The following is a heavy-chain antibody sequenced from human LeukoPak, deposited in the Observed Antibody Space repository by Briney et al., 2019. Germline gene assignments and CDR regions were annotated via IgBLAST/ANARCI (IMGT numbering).Heavy chain of an antibody. CDR3: ARDMTMVTAGDY. CDR2: IYSGGST. Sequence: GGSLRLSCAASGFTVSSNYMSRVRQAPGKGLEWVSVIYSGGSTYYADSVKGRFTISRDNSKNTLYLQLNSLRAEDTAVYYCARDMTMVTAGDYWGQGTLVTVSS. V-gene: IGHV3-66*01. CDR1: GFTVSSNY. D-gene: IGHD4-17*01. J-gene: IGHJ4*02.